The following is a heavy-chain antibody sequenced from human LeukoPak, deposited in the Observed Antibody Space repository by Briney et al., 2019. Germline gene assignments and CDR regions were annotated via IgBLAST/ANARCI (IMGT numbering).Heavy chain of an antibody. CDR2: INPYSADT. D-gene: IGHD3-10*01. CDR1: GGTFSSYA. V-gene: IGHV1-2*02. CDR3: ARGRSVNYYGQDY. Sequence: GASVKVSCKASGGTFSSYAISWVRQAPGQGLEWMGWINPYSADTASAQKFEGRVTMTRDTSISTAYMELSRLRSDDTAVYYCARGRSVNYYGQDYWGQGTLVTVSS. J-gene: IGHJ4*02.